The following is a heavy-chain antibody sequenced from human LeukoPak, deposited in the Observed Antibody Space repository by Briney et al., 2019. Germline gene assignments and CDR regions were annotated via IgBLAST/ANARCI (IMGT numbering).Heavy chain of an antibody. V-gene: IGHV3-48*02. D-gene: IGHD6-13*01. J-gene: IGHJ4*02. CDR1: GFTFSSYT. Sequence: GGSLRLSCAASGFTFSSYTLNWVRQAPGKGLEWVAYISSSSGTIYYADSVKGRFTISRDNAKNSLYLQMNSLRDEDTAVYYCATDRNSNSWYDYWGQGTLVTVSS. CDR3: ATDRNSNSWYDY. CDR2: ISSSSGTI.